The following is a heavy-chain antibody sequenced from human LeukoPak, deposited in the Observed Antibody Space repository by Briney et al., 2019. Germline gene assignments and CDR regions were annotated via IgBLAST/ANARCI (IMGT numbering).Heavy chain of an antibody. CDR1: GYTFTGYY. CDR2: INPNSGGT. V-gene: IGHV1-2*02. J-gene: IGHJ6*02. D-gene: IGHD3-22*01. Sequence: GASVKVSCKASGYTFTGYYMHWVRQAPGQGLEWMGWINPNSGGTNYAQKFQGRVTMTGDTSISTAYMELSRLRSDDTAVYYCARDGPMIVVVMNYYYGMDVWGQGTTVTVSS. CDR3: ARDGPMIVVVMNYYYGMDV.